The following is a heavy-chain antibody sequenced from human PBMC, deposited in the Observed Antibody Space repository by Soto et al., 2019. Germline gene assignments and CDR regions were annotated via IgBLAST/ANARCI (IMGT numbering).Heavy chain of an antibody. J-gene: IGHJ4*02. Sequence: EVQLVESGGGLVQPGGSLRLSCAASGYTFSNYWMHWVRQAPGMGLVWVSRIDNDERTTNYGDSLMGRFTISRDNAKNTLYLQMDSLGAEDTVVYYCTEDLGGASSNWGPGTLATVSS. V-gene: IGHV3-74*01. D-gene: IGHD3-16*01. CDR2: IDNDERTT. CDR3: TEDLGGASSN. CDR1: GYTFSNYW.